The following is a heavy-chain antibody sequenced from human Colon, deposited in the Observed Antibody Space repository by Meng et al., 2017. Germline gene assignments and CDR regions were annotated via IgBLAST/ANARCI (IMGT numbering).Heavy chain of an antibody. V-gene: IGHV4-61*03. Sequence: QAHRRGSGPRRVGPSATLSLTCTLSGGSVSSPSYYWSWIRQTPGKGLEWIGYVYYTGSANYNPSLKSRVTISVDTSKNHFSLNLTSVTAADTAVYYCARGRGSYSSIDFWGQGTLVTVSS. CDR1: GGSVSSPSYY. J-gene: IGHJ4*02. D-gene: IGHD1-26*01. CDR3: ARGRGSYSSIDF. CDR2: VYYTGSA.